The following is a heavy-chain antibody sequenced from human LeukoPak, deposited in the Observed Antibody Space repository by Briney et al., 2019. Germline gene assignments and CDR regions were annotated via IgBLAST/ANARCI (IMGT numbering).Heavy chain of an antibody. CDR3: ARAHTGVRFFGVVNDPGADWYFDL. V-gene: IGHV3-21*01. D-gene: IGHD3-3*01. Sequence: GGSLRLSCAASGFTFSSYSMNWVRQAPGKGLEWVSSISSSSSYIYYADSVKGRFTISRDNAKNSLYLQMNSLRAEDTAVYYCARAHTGVRFFGVVNDPGADWYFDLWGRGTLVTVSS. CDR1: GFTFSSYS. CDR2: ISSSSSYI. J-gene: IGHJ2*01.